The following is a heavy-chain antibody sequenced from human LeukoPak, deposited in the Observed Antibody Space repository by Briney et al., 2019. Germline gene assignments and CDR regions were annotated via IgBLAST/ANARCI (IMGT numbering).Heavy chain of an antibody. D-gene: IGHD6-13*01. CDR2: IYYSGST. CDR3: ASYGPRAAAASNFYYYYMDV. Sequence: SETLSLTCTVSGGSISSSSYYWGWIRQPPGKGLEWIGSIYYSGSTYYNPSLKSRVTISVDTSKNQFSLKLSSVTAADTAVYYCASYGPRAAAASNFYYYYMDVWGKGTTVTVSS. J-gene: IGHJ6*03. CDR1: GGSISSSSYY. V-gene: IGHV4-39*07.